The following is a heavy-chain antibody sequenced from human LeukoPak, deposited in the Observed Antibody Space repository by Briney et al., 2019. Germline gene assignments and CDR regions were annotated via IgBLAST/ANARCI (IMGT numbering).Heavy chain of an antibody. D-gene: IGHD3-3*01. Sequence: GASVKVSCKASGYTFTSYGISWVRQAPGQGLEWMGWINPKSGVTKYAQKFQGRVTMTRDTSITTASMELSGLRSDDTAVYYCARFPAGGVVIRKYYFDFWGQGTLVTVSS. CDR2: INPKSGVT. CDR1: GYTFTSYG. V-gene: IGHV1-2*02. CDR3: ARFPAGGVVIRKYYFDF. J-gene: IGHJ4*02.